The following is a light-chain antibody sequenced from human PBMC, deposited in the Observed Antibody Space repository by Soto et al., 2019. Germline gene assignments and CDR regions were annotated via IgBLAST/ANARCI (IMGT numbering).Light chain of an antibody. CDR1: QSVSSD. CDR3: QQYGSSPT. J-gene: IGKJ1*01. Sequence: EIVMTQSPDTLSVSPGDRAALSCRTSQSVSSDLAWYQQKPGQAPRLLIYGASSRATGIPDRFSGSGSGADFTLTISRLEPEDFAVYYCQQYGSSPTFGQGTKVDIK. CDR2: GAS. V-gene: IGKV3-20*01.